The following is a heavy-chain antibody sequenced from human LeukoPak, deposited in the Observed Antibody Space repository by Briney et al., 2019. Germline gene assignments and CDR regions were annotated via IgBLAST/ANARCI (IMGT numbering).Heavy chain of an antibody. V-gene: IGHV4-39*01. CDR1: GGSISSSSYY. CDR3: ARVLFGELHFDY. D-gene: IGHD3-10*02. J-gene: IGHJ4*02. CDR2: IYYSGST. Sequence: SETLSLTCTVSGGSISSSSYYWGWIRQPPGKGLEWIGSIYYSGSTYYNPSLKSRVTISVDTSKNQFSLKLSSVTAADTAVCYCARVLFGELHFDYWGQGTLVTVSS.